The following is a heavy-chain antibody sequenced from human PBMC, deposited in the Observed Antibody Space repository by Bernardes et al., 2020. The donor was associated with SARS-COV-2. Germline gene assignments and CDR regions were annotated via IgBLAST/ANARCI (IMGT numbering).Heavy chain of an antibody. D-gene: IGHD3-9*01. V-gene: IGHV3-23*01. Sequence: GGALILSCAASGFTFRSSAMSWVRQAPGTGLEWVSAISGSGGSTYYADSVKGRFTISRDNSKNTLYLQMNSLRAEDTAVYYCAKVTGYYAIYYYYYMDVWGKGTTVTGSS. CDR3: AKVTGYYAIYYYYYMDV. CDR2: ISGSGGST. J-gene: IGHJ6*03. CDR1: GFTFRSSA.